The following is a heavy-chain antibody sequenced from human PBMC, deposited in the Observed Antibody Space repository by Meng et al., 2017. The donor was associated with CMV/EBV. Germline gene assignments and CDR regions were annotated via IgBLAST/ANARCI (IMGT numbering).Heavy chain of an antibody. CDR1: FAFSNTW. J-gene: IGHJ4*02. V-gene: IGHV3-15*01. Sequence: FAFSNTWMGWDRQATGKGLEWVGSIKSKTDGETTYYAAPVKGRFTISRDDSKNTLYLQMNSLKTEDTAVYYCTTAIVVVITTSDYWGQGTLVTVSS. D-gene: IGHD3-22*01. CDR3: TTAIVVVITTSDY. CDR2: IKSKTDGETT.